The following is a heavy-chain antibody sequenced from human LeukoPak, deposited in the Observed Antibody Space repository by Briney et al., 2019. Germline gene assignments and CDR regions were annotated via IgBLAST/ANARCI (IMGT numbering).Heavy chain of an antibody. V-gene: IGHV3-23*01. CDR3: GKAATDYGGNPGYFDY. D-gene: IGHD4-23*01. CDR2: ISGSGGST. J-gene: IGHJ4*02. CDR1: GFTFSSYA. Sequence: PGGSLRLSCAASGFTFSSYAMSWVRQAPGKGLEWVSVISGSGGSTYYADSVKGRFTISRDNSKNTLYLQMNSLRAEDTAVYYCGKAATDYGGNPGYFDYWGQGTLVTVSS.